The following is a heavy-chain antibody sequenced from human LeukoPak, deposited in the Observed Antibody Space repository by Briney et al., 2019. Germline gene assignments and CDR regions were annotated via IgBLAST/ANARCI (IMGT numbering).Heavy chain of an antibody. D-gene: IGHD6-19*01. J-gene: IGHJ1*01. Sequence: GGSLRLSCAASGFTFSSYWMHWARQAPGKGLVWVSRINSDGSSTSYADSVKGRFTISRDNAKNTLYLQMNGLRAEDTAVYYCARAGYSSGWYDPAEYFQHWGQGTLVILSS. CDR1: GFTFSSYW. CDR2: INSDGSST. CDR3: ARAGYSSGWYDPAEYFQH. V-gene: IGHV3-74*01.